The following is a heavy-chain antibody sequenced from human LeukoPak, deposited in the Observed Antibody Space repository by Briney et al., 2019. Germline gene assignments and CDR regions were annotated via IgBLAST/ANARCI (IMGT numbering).Heavy chain of an antibody. Sequence: SETLSLTCAVYGGSFSGYYWSWIRQPPGKGLEWIGEINHSGSTNYNPSLKSRVTISVHTSKNQFSLKLSSVTAADTAVYYCARDGVPSSGWYRDYWGQGTLVTVSS. J-gene: IGHJ4*02. CDR3: ARDGVPSSGWYRDY. D-gene: IGHD6-19*01. CDR1: GGSFSGYY. V-gene: IGHV4-34*01. CDR2: INHSGST.